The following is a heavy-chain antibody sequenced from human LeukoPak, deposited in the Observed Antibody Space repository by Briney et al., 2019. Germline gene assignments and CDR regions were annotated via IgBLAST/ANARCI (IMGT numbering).Heavy chain of an antibody. CDR3: ARVIAAADYYFDY. Sequence: AGPLRLSCAASGFTFSSYSMNWVRQAPGKGLEWVSSISSSSSYIYYADSMKGRFTISRDNAKNSLYLQMNSLRAEDTAVYYCARVIAAADYYFDYWGQGTLVTVSS. D-gene: IGHD6-13*01. CDR2: ISSSSSYI. CDR1: GFTFSSYS. J-gene: IGHJ4*02. V-gene: IGHV3-21*01.